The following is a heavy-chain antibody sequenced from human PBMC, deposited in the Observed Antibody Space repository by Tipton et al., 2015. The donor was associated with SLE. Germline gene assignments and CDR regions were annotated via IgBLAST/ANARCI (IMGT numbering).Heavy chain of an antibody. CDR3: ASGLYSSSGLFFDN. D-gene: IGHD6-6*01. CDR1: GGSISSGDYF. Sequence: TLSLTCSVSGGSISSGDYFWSWIRQPPGRGLEWIGDIYYSGSTYYNPSLKSRVTISVDTSKNQFSLKLSSVTAADTAVYYCASGLYSSSGLFFDNWGQGTVVTVSS. J-gene: IGHJ4*02. CDR2: IYYSGST. V-gene: IGHV4-30-4*01.